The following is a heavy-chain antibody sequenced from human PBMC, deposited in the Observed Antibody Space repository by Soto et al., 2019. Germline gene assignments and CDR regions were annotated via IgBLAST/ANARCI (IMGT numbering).Heavy chain of an antibody. CDR3: ARSHYTYGLLIDY. D-gene: IGHD2-8*01. V-gene: IGHV4-39*01. Sequence: SETLSLTCSVSGDHITTNGYYWGWIRQPPGKGLQWIGNVYWTGSTFSHPSLTSRAFISVDTSKNEFSLRLTSVTAADTAVYYCARSHYTYGLLIDYWGPGTLVTVSS. J-gene: IGHJ4*02. CDR1: GDHITTNGYY. CDR2: VYWTGST.